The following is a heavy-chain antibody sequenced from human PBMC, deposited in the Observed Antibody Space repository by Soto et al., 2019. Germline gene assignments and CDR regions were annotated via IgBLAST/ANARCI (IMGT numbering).Heavy chain of an antibody. D-gene: IGHD2-15*01. CDR3: AKEGCSGGICFGFDD. Sequence: QVQLVESGGGVVQPGGSLRLSCEASGFTFGHYGMHWVRQAPGKGLEWVAVKSWNGGEEFYADSVKGRFTISRDKSRNVLYLQMNSLRPEDTGVYFCAKEGCSGGICFGFDDWGQGTLVTVSS. J-gene: IGHJ4*02. CDR2: KSWNGGEE. V-gene: IGHV3-30*18. CDR1: GFTFGHYG.